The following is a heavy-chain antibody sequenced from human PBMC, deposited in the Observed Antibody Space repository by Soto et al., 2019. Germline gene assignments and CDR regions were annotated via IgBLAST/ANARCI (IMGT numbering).Heavy chain of an antibody. CDR2: LDQDGSER. J-gene: IGHJ4*02. CDR3: VCGGNFFVY. CDR1: GFTFSTYW. V-gene: IGHV3-7*01. Sequence: EVQLVESGGGLVQPGGSLRLSCAASGFTFSTYWMTWVRRPPGKGLEWVANLDQDGSERYYVDSVRGRVTISRDNAKNSLYLQMNSLRAEYTGVYYCVCGGNFFVYWGQGTLVTVSP. D-gene: IGHD3-16*01.